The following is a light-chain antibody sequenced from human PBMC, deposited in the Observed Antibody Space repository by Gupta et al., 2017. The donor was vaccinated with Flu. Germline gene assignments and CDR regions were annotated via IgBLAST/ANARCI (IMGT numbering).Light chain of an antibody. V-gene: IGLV3-1*01. J-gene: IGLJ2*01. CDR3: QVWDSSTVV. CDR2: KDN. Sequence: SPGQTASISCSGDHLGEKFASWHQQKPGQSPVLVIYKDNRRPSGIPERFSGSNSGNTATLTISGTQALDEADYYCQVWDSSTVVFGGGTKLTVL. CDR1: HLGEKF.